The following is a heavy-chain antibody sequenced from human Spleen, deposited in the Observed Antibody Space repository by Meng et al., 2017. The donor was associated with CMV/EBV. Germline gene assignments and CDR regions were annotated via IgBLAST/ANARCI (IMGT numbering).Heavy chain of an antibody. CDR3: ARDVTPDY. J-gene: IGHJ4*02. CDR1: GFTFDDYG. V-gene: IGHV4-59*01. CDR2: ISYTGST. D-gene: IGHD5-18*01. Sequence: GSLRLSCAASGFTFDDYGMSWVRQAPGKGLEWIGYISYTGSTKYNPSLKSRVTISVDTSKNQFSLRLSSLTAADTAVYYCARDVTPDYWGQGTLVTVSS.